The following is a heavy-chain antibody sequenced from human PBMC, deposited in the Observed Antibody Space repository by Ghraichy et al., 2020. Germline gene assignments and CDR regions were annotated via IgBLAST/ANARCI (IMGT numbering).Heavy chain of an antibody. D-gene: IGHD6-19*01. CDR3: AREAVAGTGPFDY. Sequence: SVKVSCKASGGTFSSYAISWVRQAPGQGLEWMGRIIPILGIANYAQKFQGRVTITADKSTSTAYMELSSLRSEDTAVYYCAREAVAGTGPFDYWGQGTLVTVSS. J-gene: IGHJ4*02. CDR2: IIPILGIA. CDR1: GGTFSSYA. V-gene: IGHV1-69*04.